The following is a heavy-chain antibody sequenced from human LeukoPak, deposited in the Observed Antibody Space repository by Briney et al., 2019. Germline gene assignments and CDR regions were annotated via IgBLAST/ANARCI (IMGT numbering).Heavy chain of an antibody. D-gene: IGHD3-22*01. J-gene: IGHJ4*02. CDR3: ARESGSTGYFSNFDY. V-gene: IGHV4-59*01. CDR2: IYYSGST. CDR1: GRSISGYY. Sequence: SETLSLTCTVSGRSISGYYWSWIRQPPGKGLEWIGYIYYSGSTNYNPSLKSRVTISLDTAKNQFSLKLSSVTAADTAVYYCARESGSTGYFSNFDYWGQGTLVTVSS.